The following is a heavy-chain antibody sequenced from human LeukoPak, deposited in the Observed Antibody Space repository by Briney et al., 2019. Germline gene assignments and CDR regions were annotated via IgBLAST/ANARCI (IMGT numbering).Heavy chain of an antibody. CDR3: ARTVVVVPAAIPFDY. CDR1: GYTFSNYD. V-gene: IGHV1-8*03. CDR2: MNPSSGST. J-gene: IGHJ4*02. Sequence: ASVKVSCKASGYTFSNYDINWVRQATGQGLEWMGWMNPSSGSTAYAQKFQGRVTITADESTSTAYMELSSLRSEDTAVHYCARTVVVVPAAIPFDYWGQGTLVTVSS. D-gene: IGHD2-2*02.